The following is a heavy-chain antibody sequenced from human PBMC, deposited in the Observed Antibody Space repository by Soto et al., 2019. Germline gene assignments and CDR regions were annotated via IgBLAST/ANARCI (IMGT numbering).Heavy chain of an antibody. J-gene: IGHJ4*02. Sequence: SKTLSLTCSVSADSFSKYYWTWIRQPPGEGLEWIGYIYFNGNTNYNPSLKGRVTISIDTSKKQFSLNLSSVTAADTAVYYCASVTFGGVVLAHWGQGTLVTVSS. CDR2: IYFNGNT. CDR3: ASVTFGGVVLAH. V-gene: IGHV4-59*01. D-gene: IGHD3-16*01. CDR1: ADSFSKYY.